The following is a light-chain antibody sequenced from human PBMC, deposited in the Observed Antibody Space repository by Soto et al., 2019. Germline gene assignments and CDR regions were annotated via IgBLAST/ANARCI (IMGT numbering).Light chain of an antibody. CDR2: GPS. Sequence: EIVVTQSPGTLSVSPGERATLSCRASQSVRNNLAWYQQKLGQAPRLLIYGPSTRATGIPARFSGSGTGTEFTLTISSLQSEDFAVYYCHQYNSWPRGTFGPGTKVEIK. CDR3: HQYNSWPRGT. J-gene: IGKJ3*01. V-gene: IGKV3-15*01. CDR1: QSVRNN.